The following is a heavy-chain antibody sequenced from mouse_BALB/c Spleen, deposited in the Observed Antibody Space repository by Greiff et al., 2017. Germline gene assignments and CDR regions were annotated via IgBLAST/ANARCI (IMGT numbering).Heavy chain of an antibody. J-gene: IGHJ3*01. CDR1: GFTFSSYG. CDR3: ATAHYYGSSPWFAY. Sequence: EVQGVESGGGLVQPGGSLKLSCAASGFTFSSYGMSWVRQTPDKRLELVATINSNGGSTYYPDSVKGRFTISRDNAKNTLYLQMSSLKSEDTAMYYCATAHYYGSSPWFAYWGQGTLVTVSA. V-gene: IGHV5-6-3*01. D-gene: IGHD1-1*01. CDR2: INSNGGST.